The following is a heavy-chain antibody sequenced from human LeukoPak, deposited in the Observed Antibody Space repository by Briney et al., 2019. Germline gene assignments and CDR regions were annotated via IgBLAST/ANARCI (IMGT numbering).Heavy chain of an antibody. CDR1: GGSFSGYY. V-gene: IGHV4-34*01. CDR2: INHSGST. Sequence: SSETRSLTCAVYGGSFSGYYWSWIRQPPGKGLEWIGEINHSGSTNYNPSLKSRVTISVDTSKNQFSLKLSSVTAADTAVYYCARYYYMDVWGKGTTVTVSS. J-gene: IGHJ6*03. CDR3: ARYYYMDV.